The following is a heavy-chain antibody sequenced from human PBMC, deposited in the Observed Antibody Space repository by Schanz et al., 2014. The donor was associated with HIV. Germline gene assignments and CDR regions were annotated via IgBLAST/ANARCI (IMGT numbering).Heavy chain of an antibody. CDR3: AKGGSPGHYYYGLDV. Sequence: VQLVESGGGVVQPGRSLRLSCAASGFTFSSYAKSWVRQAPGKGLEWVSAISGSGDSTYYTDSVKGRFTISRDNSKNTLYLQMNSLRVEDTAVYYCAKGGSPGHYYYGLDVWGQGTTVTVSS. CDR2: ISGSGDST. CDR1: GFTFSSYA. D-gene: IGHD3-16*01. J-gene: IGHJ6*02. V-gene: IGHV3-23*04.